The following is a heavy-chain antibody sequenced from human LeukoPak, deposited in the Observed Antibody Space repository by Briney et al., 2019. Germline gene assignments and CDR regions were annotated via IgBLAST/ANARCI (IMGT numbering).Heavy chain of an antibody. Sequence: PSETLSLTCTVSGGSISSSSYDCGWIRQPPGKGLEWIGSIYYSGSTYYNPSLKGRVTISVDTSKTQFSLKLSSVTAADTAVYYCARAFITIFGVVIIPREYNWFDPWGQGTLVTVSS. D-gene: IGHD3-3*01. CDR3: ARAFITIFGVVIIPREYNWFDP. V-gene: IGHV4-39*07. J-gene: IGHJ5*02. CDR1: GGSISSSSYD. CDR2: IYYSGST.